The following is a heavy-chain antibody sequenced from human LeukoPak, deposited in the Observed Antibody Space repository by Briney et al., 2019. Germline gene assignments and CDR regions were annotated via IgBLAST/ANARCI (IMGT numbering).Heavy chain of an antibody. CDR2: IYYSGST. V-gene: IGHV4-39*07. J-gene: IGHJ4*02. Sequence: PSETLSLTCTVSGGSISSSSYYWGWIRQPPGKGLEWIGSIYYSGSTYYNPSLKSRVTISVDTSKNQFSLKLSSVTAADTAVYYCARNYDSSGYYFNYWGQGTLVTVSS. CDR1: GGSISSSSYY. D-gene: IGHD3-22*01. CDR3: ARNYDSSGYYFNY.